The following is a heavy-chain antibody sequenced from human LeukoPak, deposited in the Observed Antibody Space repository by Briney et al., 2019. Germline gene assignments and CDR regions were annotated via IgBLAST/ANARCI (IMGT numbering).Heavy chain of an antibody. CDR3: ASSVNTATGVFDY. CDR1: GFTLSSYG. CDR2: ISYDGSNK. V-gene: IGHV3-30*03. J-gene: IGHJ4*02. Sequence: GRSLRLSCAASGFTLSSYGMPWVRQAPGKGLEWVAVISYDGSNKYYADSVKGRFTISRDNSKNTLYLQMNSLRAEDTAVYYCASSVNTATGVFDYWGQGTLVTVSS. D-gene: IGHD5-18*01.